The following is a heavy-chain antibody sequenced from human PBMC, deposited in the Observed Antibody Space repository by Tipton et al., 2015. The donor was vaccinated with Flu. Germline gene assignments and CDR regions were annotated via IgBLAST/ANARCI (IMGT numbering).Heavy chain of an antibody. J-gene: IGHJ4*02. Sequence: QSGAEVKKPGASVKVSCKASGYTFTSYGISWVRQAPGQGLEWMGWISAYNGNTNYAQKLQGRVTMTTDTSTSTACMELRSLRSDDTAVYYCARDWDDSSGYSITLFDYWGQGTLVTVSS. CDR3: ARDWDDSSGYSITLFDY. CDR2: ISAYNGNT. CDR1: GYTFTSYG. D-gene: IGHD3-22*01. V-gene: IGHV1-18*01.